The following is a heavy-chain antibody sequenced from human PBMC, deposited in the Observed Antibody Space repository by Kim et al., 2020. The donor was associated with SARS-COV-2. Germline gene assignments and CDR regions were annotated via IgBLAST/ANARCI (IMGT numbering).Heavy chain of an antibody. V-gene: IGHV4-61*01. D-gene: IGHD3-22*01. CDR2: IYYSGST. CDR1: GGSVSSGSYY. CDR3: ARVSYDSSGYYYGGGTFFDY. Sequence: SETLSLTCTVSGGSVSSGSYYWSWIRQPPGKGLEWIGYIYYSGSTNYNPSLKSRVTISVDTSKNQFSLKLSSVTAADTAVYYCARVSYDSSGYYYGGGTFFDYWGQGTLVTVSS. J-gene: IGHJ4*02.